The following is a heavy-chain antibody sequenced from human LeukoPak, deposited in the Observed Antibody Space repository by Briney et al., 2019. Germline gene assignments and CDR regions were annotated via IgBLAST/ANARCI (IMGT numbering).Heavy chain of an antibody. CDR3: AKEYSSGWYVVDY. V-gene: IGHV3-23*01. CDR2: ISDGGGST. CDR1: GFTFSSYA. D-gene: IGHD6-19*01. J-gene: IGHJ4*02. Sequence: GGSLRLSCAASGFTFSSYAMSWVRQAPGKGLVWVSAISDGGGSTFYADSVKGRFTISRDNSKNTLYLQMNSLRAGDTAIYYCAKEYSSGWYVVDYWGQGTLVTVSS.